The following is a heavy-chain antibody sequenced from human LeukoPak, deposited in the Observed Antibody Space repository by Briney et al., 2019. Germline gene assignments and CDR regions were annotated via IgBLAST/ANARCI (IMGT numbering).Heavy chain of an antibody. D-gene: IGHD1-26*01. V-gene: IGHV3-9*01. CDR2: TSWNSGSI. J-gene: IGHJ5*02. CDR1: GFFFDEYA. Sequence: GGSLTPSCAASGFFFDEYAIHWVRPAPGGGLGWVSCTSWNSGSIGYADSVKGRVTISRDKAKSSLYLQMNSLRADDTVVYYCAKDVGATLTNWFDPWGQGTLVTVSS. CDR3: AKDVGATLTNWFDP.